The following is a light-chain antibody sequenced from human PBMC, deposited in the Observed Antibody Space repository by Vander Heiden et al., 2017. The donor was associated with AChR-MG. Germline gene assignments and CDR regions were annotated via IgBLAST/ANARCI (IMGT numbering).Light chain of an antibody. CDR1: GSKMGSNT. V-gene: IGLV1-44*01. CDR2: RNN. CDR3: AAWDDSLNGPVV. J-gene: IGLJ2*01. Sequence: QSVLTQPPSASGTPGQRVILSCSGSGSKMGSNTVNWYQQLPGTAPKLLIYRNNQRPSGVPGRFSGSKSGTSASLAISGLQSEDEADYYCAAWDDSLNGPVVFGGGTKLTVL.